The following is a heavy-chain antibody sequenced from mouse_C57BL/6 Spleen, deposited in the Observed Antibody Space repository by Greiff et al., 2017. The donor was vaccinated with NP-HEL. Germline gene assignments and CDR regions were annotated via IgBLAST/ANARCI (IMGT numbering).Heavy chain of an antibody. V-gene: IGHV1-54*01. CDR3: ARDPGDQGYFDY. J-gene: IGHJ2*01. Sequence: QVQLKQSGAELVRPGTSVKVSCKASGYAFTNYLIEWVKQRPGQGLEWIGVINPGSGGTNYNEKFKGKATLTADKSSSTAYMQLSSLTSEDSAVYFCARDPGDQGYFDYWGQGTTLTVSS. CDR1: GYAFTNYL. D-gene: IGHD3-3*01. CDR2: INPGSGGT.